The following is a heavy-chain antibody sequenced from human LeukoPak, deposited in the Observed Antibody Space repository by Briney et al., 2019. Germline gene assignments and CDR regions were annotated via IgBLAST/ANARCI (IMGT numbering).Heavy chain of an antibody. J-gene: IGHJ4*02. CDR3: ARDRPGPVDY. CDR2: IYFSGRT. V-gene: IGHV4-59*02. D-gene: IGHD3-10*01. CDR1: GGSVSGYY. Sequence: SETLSLTCTVSGGSVSGYYWSWIRLSPGKGLEWIGYIYFSGRTKYNPSLNSRVTISLDTSRNQFSLRLSSVTATDTAVYYCARDRPGPVDYWGQGTLVTVSS.